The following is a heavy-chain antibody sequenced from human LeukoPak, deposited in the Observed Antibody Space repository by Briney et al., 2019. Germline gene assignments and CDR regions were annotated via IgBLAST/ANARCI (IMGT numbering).Heavy chain of an antibody. CDR3: AIPLRPYVTSDAFDI. CDR2: INPNSGGT. J-gene: IGHJ3*02. Sequence: ASVKVSCEASGYTFTGYYMHWVRQAPGQGLEWMGWINPNSGGTNYAQKFQGRVTMTRDTSISTAYMELSSLRSEDTAVYYCAIPLRPYVTSDAFDIWGQGTMVTVSS. V-gene: IGHV1-2*02. CDR1: GYTFTGYY. D-gene: IGHD2-8*01.